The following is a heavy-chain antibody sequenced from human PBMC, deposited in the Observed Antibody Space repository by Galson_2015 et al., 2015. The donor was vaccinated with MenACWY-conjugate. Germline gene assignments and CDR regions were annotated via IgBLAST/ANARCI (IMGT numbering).Heavy chain of an antibody. CDR3: ARGGSASNVYYLVDV. V-gene: IGHV3-23*01. J-gene: IGHJ6*03. CDR2: IRTINGST. Sequence: SLRLSCAASGFTFSNSAMNWVRQAPGKGLEWVSGIRTINGSTYYADSVKGRFTISRDQSKNTLNLQMNSLRADDTAVYFCARGGSASNVYYLVDVWGKGTTVTVSS. D-gene: IGHD3-16*01. CDR1: GFTFSNSA.